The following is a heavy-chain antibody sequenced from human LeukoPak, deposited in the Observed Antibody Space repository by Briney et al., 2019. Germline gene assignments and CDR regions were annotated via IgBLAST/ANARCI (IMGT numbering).Heavy chain of an antibody. CDR3: ASVSYDTSLQH. Sequence: GGSLRLSCAASGFTFSSHGMHWVRQAPGKGLEWVAVIWYDGNNKYYADSVKGRFTISRDNSKNTLYLQMNSLRAEDTAVYYCASVSYDTSLQHWGQGTLVTVSS. CDR2: IWYDGNNK. V-gene: IGHV3-33*01. D-gene: IGHD3-22*01. CDR1: GFTFSSHG. J-gene: IGHJ1*01.